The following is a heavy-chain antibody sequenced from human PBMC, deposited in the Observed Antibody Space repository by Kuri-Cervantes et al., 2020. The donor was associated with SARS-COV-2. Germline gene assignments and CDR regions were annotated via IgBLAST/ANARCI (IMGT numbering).Heavy chain of an antibody. J-gene: IGHJ3*02. V-gene: IGHV3-30-3*01. D-gene: IGHD3-3*01. CDR3: ARVISRPWSGYSLFDAFDI. CDR1: GFTFSSYA. CDR2: ISYDGSNK. Sequence: SLKISCAASGFTFSSYAMHWVRQAPGKGLEWVAVISYDGSNKYYADSVKGRFTISRDNSKNTLYLQMNSLRAEDTAVYYCARVISRPWSGYSLFDAFDIWGQGTMVTVSS.